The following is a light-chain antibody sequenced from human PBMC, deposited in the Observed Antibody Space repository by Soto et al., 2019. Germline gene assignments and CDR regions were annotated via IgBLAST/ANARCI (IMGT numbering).Light chain of an antibody. V-gene: IGKV1-5*01. Sequence: DIQMTQSPSTLSASVGDRVTITCRASQSISSWLAWYQQKPGKAPKLLIFDASSLESGVPSRFSGSGSGAEFTLTISSLQPDDSATYYCQQYNSYSPLTFGGGTKVYIK. CDR3: QQYNSYSPLT. J-gene: IGKJ4*01. CDR1: QSISSW. CDR2: DAS.